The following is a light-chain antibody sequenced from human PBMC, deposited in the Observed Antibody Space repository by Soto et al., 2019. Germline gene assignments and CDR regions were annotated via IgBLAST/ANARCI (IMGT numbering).Light chain of an antibody. J-gene: IGKJ1*01. Sequence: EIVLTQSPGTLSLSLGERATLSCRASQSVSSSNLAWYQQKPGQAPRLLIYAASSRATGIPDRFSGSGSATDFTLTISRLEPEDFAVYYCQQYGSSPEWTFGQGTKVEIK. CDR1: QSVSSSN. V-gene: IGKV3-20*01. CDR3: QQYGSSPEWT. CDR2: AAS.